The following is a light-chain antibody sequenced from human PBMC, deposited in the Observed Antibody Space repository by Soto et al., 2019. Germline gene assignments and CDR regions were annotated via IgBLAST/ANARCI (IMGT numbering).Light chain of an antibody. J-gene: IGKJ4*01. V-gene: IGKV3-20*01. Sequence: EIVLTQSPGTLSFSPGERATFSCRASQSVSSSYLAWYQQKPGQAPRLLMFGASSRATGIPDRFSGSGSGTDFTLTISRLEPEDFAVYYCQQYASAPLAFGGGTRVDVK. CDR1: QSVSSSY. CDR3: QQYASAPLA. CDR2: GAS.